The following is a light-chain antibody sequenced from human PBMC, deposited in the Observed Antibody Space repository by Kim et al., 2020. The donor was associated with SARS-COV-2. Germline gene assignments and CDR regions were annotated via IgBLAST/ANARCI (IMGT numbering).Light chain of an antibody. J-gene: IGKJ3*01. CDR3: QQRGNWPLT. CDR1: QSVSSS. CDR2: DAS. Sequence: LFPGDRATLSCRASQSVSSSLAWYQQNPGQAPRLVISDASNRATGIPARFSGSGSGTDFTLTISSLEPEDFAVYYCQQRGNWPLTFGPGTKVDIK. V-gene: IGKV3-11*01.